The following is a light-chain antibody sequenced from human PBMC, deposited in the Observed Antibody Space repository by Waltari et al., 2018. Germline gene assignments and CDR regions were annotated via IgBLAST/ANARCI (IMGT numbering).Light chain of an antibody. CDR2: VAS. CDR1: QSISNY. J-gene: IGKJ2*01. CDR3: QQSSTTPF. V-gene: IGKV1-39*01. Sequence: DIQMTQSPSSLSASVGDSITITCRASQSISNYLNWYQQKPGKAPKLLIYVASRLQSGVPSRFRGSGSGTDVTLTISNLQPEDFASYYCQQSSTTPFFGQGTKLESK.